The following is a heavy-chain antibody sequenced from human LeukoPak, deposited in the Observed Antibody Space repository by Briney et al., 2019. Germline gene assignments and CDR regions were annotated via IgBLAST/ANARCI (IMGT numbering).Heavy chain of an antibody. CDR2: ISGSSATI. CDR1: GFTFSSNS. V-gene: IGHV3-48*02. CDR3: ARRGYCSVDSCFPFDY. J-gene: IGHJ4*02. D-gene: IGHD2-15*01. Sequence: PGGSLRLSCAASGFTFSSNSMSWVRQAPGKGLEWVSYISGSSATIYYADSVKGRFTISRDNAKNSLYLQMNGLRDEDTAVYYCARRGYCSVDSCFPFDYWGQGSLVTVSS.